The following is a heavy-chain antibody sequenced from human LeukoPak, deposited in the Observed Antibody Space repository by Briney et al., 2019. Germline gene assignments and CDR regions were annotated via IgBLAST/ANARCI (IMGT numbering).Heavy chain of an antibody. CDR2: IKHDGSEK. V-gene: IGHV3-7*01. J-gene: IGHJ6*03. Sequence: GGSLRLSCAASGFTFSSYRMSWVRQGPGKGLEWVANIKHDGSEKYYIDSVKGRFTISRDNAKNSVYLQMNRLRAEDTAVYYCARVRREMKRSLGRTTEYSYYYYMDVWGKGTTVTVSS. D-gene: IGHD1/OR15-1a*01. CDR3: ARVRREMKRSLGRTTEYSYYYYMDV. CDR1: GFTFSSYR.